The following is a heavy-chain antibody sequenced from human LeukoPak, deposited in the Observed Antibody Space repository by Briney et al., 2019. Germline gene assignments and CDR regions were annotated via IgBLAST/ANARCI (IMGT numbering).Heavy chain of an antibody. CDR1: GGSISSSSYY. V-gene: IGHV4-39*01. CDR2: IYYSGST. CDR3: ASTHHLVLWFGGAWFDP. J-gene: IGHJ5*02. D-gene: IGHD3-10*01. Sequence: PSETLSLTCTVSGGSISSSSYYWGWIRQPPGKGLEWIGSIYYSGSTYYNPSLKSRVTISVDTSKNQFSLKLSSVTAADTAVYYCASTHHLVLWFGGAWFDPWGQGTLVTVSS.